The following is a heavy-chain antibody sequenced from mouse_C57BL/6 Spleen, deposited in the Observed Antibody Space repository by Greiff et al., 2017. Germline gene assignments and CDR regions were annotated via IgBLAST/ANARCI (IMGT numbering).Heavy chain of an antibody. CDR1: GFRFNTYA. J-gene: IGHJ4*01. CDR2: IRSKSNNYAT. CDR3: VRLTVVAGMDY. Sequence: DVKLVESGGGLVQPKGSLKLSCAASGFRFNTYAMNWVRQAPGKGLEWVARIRSKSNNYATYYADSVKDRFTISRDDSESMLYLQMNNLKTEDTAMYYCVRLTVVAGMDYWGQGTSVTVSS. V-gene: IGHV10-1*01. D-gene: IGHD1-1*01.